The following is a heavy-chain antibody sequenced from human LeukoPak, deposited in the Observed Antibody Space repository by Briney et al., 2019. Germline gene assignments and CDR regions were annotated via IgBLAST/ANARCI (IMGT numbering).Heavy chain of an antibody. V-gene: IGHV3-30*14. CDR1: GFIFNMYP. J-gene: IGHJ4*02. Sequence: PGGSLRLSCEASGFIFNMYPMHWVRQAPGMGLEWVASISYDGTNKYSSDSVKGRFTLSRDNSRSTLYLHMTLLRVEDTAVYYCARELTQRLDYWGQGTLVTVSS. CDR2: ISYDGTNK. CDR3: ARELTQRLDY. D-gene: IGHD1-14*01.